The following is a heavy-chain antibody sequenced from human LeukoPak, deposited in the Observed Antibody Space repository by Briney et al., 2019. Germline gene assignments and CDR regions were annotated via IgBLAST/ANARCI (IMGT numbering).Heavy chain of an antibody. Sequence: ASVKVSCKAPGYTFTSYYMHWVRQAPGQGLEWMGIINPSGGSTSYAQKFQGRVTMTRDTSTSTVYMELSSLRSEDTAVYYCAREATVIAAAGTEGDYWGQGTLVTVSS. CDR1: GYTFTSYY. V-gene: IGHV1-46*01. J-gene: IGHJ4*02. D-gene: IGHD6-13*01. CDR2: INPSGGST. CDR3: AREATVIAAAGTEGDY.